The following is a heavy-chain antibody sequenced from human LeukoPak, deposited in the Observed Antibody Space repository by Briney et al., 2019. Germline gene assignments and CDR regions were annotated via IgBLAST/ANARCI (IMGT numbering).Heavy chain of an antibody. Sequence: GGSLRLSCAASGFSFNDYGMSWVRQPPGKGLEWVAGITWNDGSAAYADSMKGRFTISRDSAKKSLYLQMNSLRAEDTALYYCATSTVGFYFDYWGQGTLVTVSS. D-gene: IGHD1-26*01. CDR2: ITWNDGSA. CDR3: ATSTVGFYFDY. J-gene: IGHJ4*02. CDR1: GFSFNDYG. V-gene: IGHV3-20*04.